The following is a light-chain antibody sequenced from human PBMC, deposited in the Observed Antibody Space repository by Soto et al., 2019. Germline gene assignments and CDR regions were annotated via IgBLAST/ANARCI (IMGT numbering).Light chain of an antibody. V-gene: IGLV1-44*01. J-gene: IGLJ3*02. Sequence: QPVLTQPPSASGTPGQRVAISCSGSSSNIGRNPVNWYQQLPGTAPKLLIYNTNWRPSGVPGRFSGSKSGSSASLAISGLQSEDEADYYCAAWDGSLNGWVFGGGTKLTVL. CDR1: SSNIGRNP. CDR2: NTN. CDR3: AAWDGSLNGWV.